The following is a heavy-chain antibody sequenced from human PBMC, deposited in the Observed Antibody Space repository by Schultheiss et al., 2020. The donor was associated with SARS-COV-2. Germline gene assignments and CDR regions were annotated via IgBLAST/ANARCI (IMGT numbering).Heavy chain of an antibody. J-gene: IGHJ4*02. CDR1: GGSISSYY. D-gene: IGHD1-26*01. Sequence: LETLSLTCTVSGGSISSYYWSWIRQPPGKGLEWIGYIYYSGSTNYNPSLKSRVTISVDTSKNQFSLKLSSVTAADTAVYYCARAPQGGNFDYWGQGTLVTVSS. V-gene: IGHV4-59*12. CDR2: IYYSGST. CDR3: ARAPQGGNFDY.